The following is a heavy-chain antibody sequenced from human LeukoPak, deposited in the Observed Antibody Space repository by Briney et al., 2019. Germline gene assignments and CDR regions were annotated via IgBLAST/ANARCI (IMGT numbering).Heavy chain of an antibody. CDR3: AGPWGGAFDI. Sequence: GRSLRLSCAASGFTFSSYAMHWVRQAPGKGLEWVAVISYDGSNKYYADSVKGRFTISRDNSKNTLYLQMNSLRAEDTAVYYCAGPWGGAFDIWGQGTMVTVSS. J-gene: IGHJ3*02. CDR2: ISYDGSNK. CDR1: GFTFSSYA. D-gene: IGHD2-15*01. V-gene: IGHV3-30-3*01.